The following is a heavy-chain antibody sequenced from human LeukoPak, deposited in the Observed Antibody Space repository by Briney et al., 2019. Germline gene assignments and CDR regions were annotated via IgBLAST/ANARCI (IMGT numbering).Heavy chain of an antibody. J-gene: IGHJ4*02. D-gene: IGHD2-15*01. Sequence: PGGSLRLSCAASGFPFSSSTMHWVRQAPGKGLEWVTFISHDGTNQDYADSVKGRFTVSRDNSKNTLFLQMNSLRPEDTAVYYCARLLVLAATEGFDFWGQGTVVTVSS. V-gene: IGHV3-30-3*01. CDR2: ISHDGTNQ. CDR3: ARLLVLAATEGFDF. CDR1: GFPFSSST.